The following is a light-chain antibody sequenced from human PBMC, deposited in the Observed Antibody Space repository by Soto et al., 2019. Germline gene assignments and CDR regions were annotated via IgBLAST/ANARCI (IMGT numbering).Light chain of an antibody. CDR3: QHRNYWPPGAA. CDR2: DAS. Sequence: EIVLTQSPATLSLPPGERATLSCRASQSVSTYLAWYQQKPGQAPRLLIYDASNRATGIPARFSGSGSWTDFTLTISSLEPEDFAVYYCQHRNYWPPGAAFGGGTKVEIK. J-gene: IGKJ4*01. V-gene: IGKV3-11*01. CDR1: QSVSTY.